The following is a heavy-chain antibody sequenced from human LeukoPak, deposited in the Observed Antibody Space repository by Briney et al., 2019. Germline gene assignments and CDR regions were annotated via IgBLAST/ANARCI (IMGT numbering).Heavy chain of an antibody. CDR2: IIPIFGTA. V-gene: IGHV1-69*13. CDR1: GGTLSSYA. CDR3: ARTAGPDAFDI. J-gene: IGHJ3*02. Sequence: PWASVKVSCKASGGTLSSYAISWVRQAPGQGLEWMGGIIPIFGTANYAQKFQGRVTITADESTSTAYMELSSLRSEDTAVYYCARTAGPDAFDIWGQGTMVTVSS. D-gene: IGHD6-19*01.